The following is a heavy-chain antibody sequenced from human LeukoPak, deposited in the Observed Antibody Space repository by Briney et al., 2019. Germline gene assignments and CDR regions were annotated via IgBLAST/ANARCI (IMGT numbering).Heavy chain of an antibody. CDR3: ARGVDKRWLQGPYDY. Sequence: PGGSLRLSCAASGFTFSSYWMHWVRQAPGKGLVWVSRIDSDGSNTNYADSVKGRFTISRDNAKNTLYLQMNSLRADDTAVYYCARGVDKRWLQGPYDYWGQGTLVTVSS. CDR2: IDSDGSNT. J-gene: IGHJ4*02. D-gene: IGHD5-24*01. V-gene: IGHV3-74*01. CDR1: GFTFSSYW.